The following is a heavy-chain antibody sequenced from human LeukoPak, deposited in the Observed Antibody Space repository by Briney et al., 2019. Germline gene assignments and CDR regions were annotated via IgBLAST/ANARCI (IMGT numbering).Heavy chain of an antibody. Sequence: PGGSLRLSCAASGFTFSSYWMSWVRQAPGKGLEWVANIKQDGSEKYYVDSVKGRFTISRDNAKNSLYLQMNSLKTEDTAVYYCATGGPYCGGDCYSSPFDYWGQGTLVTVSS. CDR1: GFTFSSYW. J-gene: IGHJ4*02. V-gene: IGHV3-7*03. D-gene: IGHD2-21*02. CDR3: ATGGPYCGGDCYSSPFDY. CDR2: IKQDGSEK.